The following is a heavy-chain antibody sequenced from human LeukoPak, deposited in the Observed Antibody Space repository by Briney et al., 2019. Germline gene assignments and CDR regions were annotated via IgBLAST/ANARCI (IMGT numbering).Heavy chain of an antibody. J-gene: IGHJ5*02. D-gene: IGHD1-26*01. Sequence: ASVKVSCKASGYTFTGYYMHWVRQAPGQGLEWMGWINPNSGGTNYAQKFQGRVTMTRDTSISTAYMELSRLRSDDTAVYYRATPETIVGAAGWSWGQGTLVTVSS. CDR2: INPNSGGT. CDR3: ATPETIVGAAGWS. CDR1: GYTFTGYY. V-gene: IGHV1-2*02.